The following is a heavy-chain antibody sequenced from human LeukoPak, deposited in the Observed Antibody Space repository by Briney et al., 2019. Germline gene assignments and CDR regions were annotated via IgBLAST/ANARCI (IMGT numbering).Heavy chain of an antibody. J-gene: IGHJ5*02. CDR3: AREGSSWSLQHWFDP. CDR2: ISSSSSTI. V-gene: IGHV3-48*04. Sequence: GGSLRLSYAASGFTFSSYSMNWVRQAPGKGLEWVSYISSSSSTIYYADSVKGRFTISRDNAKNSLYLQMNSLRAEDTAVYYCAREGSSWSLQHWFDPWGQGTLVTVSS. CDR1: GFTFSSYS. D-gene: IGHD6-13*01.